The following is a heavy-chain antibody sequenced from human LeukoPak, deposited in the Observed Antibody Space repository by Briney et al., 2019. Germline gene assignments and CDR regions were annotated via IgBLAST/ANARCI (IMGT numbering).Heavy chain of an antibody. CDR2: IASSTGTK. D-gene: IGHD2-2*02. CDR1: GFTYSDYY. V-gene: IGHV3-11*04. CDR3: ARAIPFSV. J-gene: IGHJ4*02. Sequence: PGGSLRLSCAASGFTYSDYYMSWVRQFPGKGLELVAYIASSTGTKYYADSVKGRFTISGDNAKHSLFLQMRRLTAEDTAVYYCARAIPFSVWGQGTLVTVSS.